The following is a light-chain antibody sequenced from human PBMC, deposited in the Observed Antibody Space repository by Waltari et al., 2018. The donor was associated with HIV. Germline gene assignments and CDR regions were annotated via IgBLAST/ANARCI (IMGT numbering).Light chain of an antibody. J-gene: IGLJ3*02. V-gene: IGLV4-69*01. Sequence: QLVLTQSPSASASLGASVKLTCTLSSGHSSYAIAWHQKPAEKGPRYLMKVNSDGSHNKGDGIPDRFSGSSSGAERYLTISSLQSEDEADYYCQTWATGIQVFGGGTKLTVL. CDR2: VNSDGSH. CDR1: SGHSSYA. CDR3: QTWATGIQV.